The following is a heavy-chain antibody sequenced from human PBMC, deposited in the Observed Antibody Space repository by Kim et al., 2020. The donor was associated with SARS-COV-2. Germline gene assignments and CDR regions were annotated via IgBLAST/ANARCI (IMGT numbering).Heavy chain of an antibody. V-gene: IGHV7-4-1*02. CDR1: GYTFTSYA. CDR3: ARNGRHTAMVHNMNWFDP. J-gene: IGHJ5*02. Sequence: ASVKVSCKASGYTFTSYAMNWVRQAPGQGLEWMGWINTNTGNPTYAQGFTGRFVFSLDTSVSTAYLQISSLKAEDTAVYYCARNGRHTAMVHNMNWFDPWGQGTLVTVSS. CDR2: INTNTGNP. D-gene: IGHD5-18*01.